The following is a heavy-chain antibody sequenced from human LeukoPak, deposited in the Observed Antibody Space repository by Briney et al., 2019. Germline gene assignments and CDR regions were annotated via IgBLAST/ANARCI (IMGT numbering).Heavy chain of an antibody. CDR3: AREIVLMVYAFTNWFDP. CDR1: GGSISSGSYY. Sequence: SETLSLTCTVSGGSISSGSYYWRWLRQPAGKGLEWIGRIYTSGSTNYNPSLKSRVTISVDTYKNQFFLKLSSVPAADTAVYYCAREIVLMVYAFTNWFDPWGQGTLVTVSS. D-gene: IGHD2-8*01. CDR2: IYTSGST. V-gene: IGHV4-61*02. J-gene: IGHJ5*02.